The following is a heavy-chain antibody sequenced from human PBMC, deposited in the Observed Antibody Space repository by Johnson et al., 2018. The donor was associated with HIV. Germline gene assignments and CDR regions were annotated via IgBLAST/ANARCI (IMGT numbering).Heavy chain of an antibody. J-gene: IGHJ3*02. CDR1: GFTFSSYA. V-gene: IGHV3-30*04. Sequence: QVQLVESGGGVVQPGRSLRLSCAASGFTFSSYAMHWVRQAPGKGLEWVAVISYDGSNKYYADSVKGRFTISRDNSKNTLYLQMNSLRAEDTAVYYCANKYYGSGGSVRAFDIWGQGTMVTVSS. D-gene: IGHD3-10*01. CDR3: ANKYYGSGGSVRAFDI. CDR2: ISYDGSNK.